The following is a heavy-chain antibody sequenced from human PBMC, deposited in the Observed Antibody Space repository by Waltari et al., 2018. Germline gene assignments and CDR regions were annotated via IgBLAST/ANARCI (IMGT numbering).Heavy chain of an antibody. D-gene: IGHD1-1*01. CDR3: VRVDNNGLEPFDY. Sequence: EVQLVESGGDLVQPGGSLRLSCAASGLTLSNYWIHWVSQAPGKGLVWVSCINGDGSRMTYADSVNGRFTLSRDNAKSTVYLQMSSLRSEDTALYYCVRVDNNGLEPFDYWGQGTLVTVSS. V-gene: IGHV3-74*01. J-gene: IGHJ4*02. CDR2: INGDGSRM. CDR1: GLTLSNYW.